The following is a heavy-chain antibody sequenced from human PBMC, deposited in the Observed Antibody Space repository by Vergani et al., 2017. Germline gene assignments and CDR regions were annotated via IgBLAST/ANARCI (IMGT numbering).Heavy chain of an antibody. CDR1: GFTFSNSA. CDR2: ISGPGLST. CDR3: ARDRYYLGSGSYPYFYYYGLDV. Sequence: EVHLLESGGGLVQSGGSLRLSCAASGFTFSNSAVSWVRQAPGRGLAWVSSISGPGLSTYYADSVKGRFTISRDNAKSSLYLQMNSLRAEDTGVYYCARDRYYLGSGSYPYFYYYGLDVWGQGTAVTVSS. D-gene: IGHD3-10*01. V-gene: IGHV3-23*01. J-gene: IGHJ6*02.